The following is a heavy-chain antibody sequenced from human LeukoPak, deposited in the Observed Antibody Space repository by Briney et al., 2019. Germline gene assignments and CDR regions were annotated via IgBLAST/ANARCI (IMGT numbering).Heavy chain of an antibody. CDR2: VSYDGSDK. J-gene: IGHJ4*02. D-gene: IGHD3/OR15-3a*01. CDR3: AKAHLLDWLLPFDY. Sequence: PGGSLRLSCAASEFTFSSYAMHWVRQAPGKGLEWVALVSYDGSDKYYADSVKGRFTISRDNSKNTLYLQMNSLRGEDTAVYYCAKAHLLDWLLPFDYWGQATMVPLSS. V-gene: IGHV3-30*18. CDR1: EFTFSSYA.